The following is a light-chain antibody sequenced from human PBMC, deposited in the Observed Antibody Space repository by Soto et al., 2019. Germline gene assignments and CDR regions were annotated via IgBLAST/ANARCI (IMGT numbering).Light chain of an antibody. CDR3: QQSYGTPIT. V-gene: IGKV3-11*01. CDR1: QSVSSY. J-gene: IGKJ5*01. CDR2: DAS. Sequence: EIVLTQSPGTLSLSPGERATLSCRASQSVSSYLAWYQQKPGQAPRLLIYDASNRATGIPARFSGSGSGTDFTLTITSLQPEDFATYYCQQSYGTPITFGQGTRLEI.